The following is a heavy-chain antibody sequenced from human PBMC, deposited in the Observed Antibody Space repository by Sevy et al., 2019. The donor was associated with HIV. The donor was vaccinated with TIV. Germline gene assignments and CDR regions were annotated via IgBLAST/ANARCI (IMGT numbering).Heavy chain of an antibody. J-gene: IGHJ4*02. CDR2: IIPIFGTA. Sequence: ASVKVSCKASGGTFSSYAISWVRQAPGQGLEWMGGIIPIFGTANYAQKFQGRVTITADESTSTAYMELSSLRSEDTAVYYCARVPHYSGYXLYXDXXGQGTLVTVSS. V-gene: IGHV1-69*13. CDR1: GGTFSSYA. D-gene: IGHD5-12*01. CDR3: ARVPHYSGYXLYXDX.